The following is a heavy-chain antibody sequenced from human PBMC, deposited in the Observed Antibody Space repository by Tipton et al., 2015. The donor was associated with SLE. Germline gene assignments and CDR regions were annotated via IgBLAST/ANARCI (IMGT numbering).Heavy chain of an antibody. CDR1: GASIRSGTYN. Sequence: TLSLTCSVSGASIRSGTYNWAWIRQSPGKGLEWIGTVYQSGITFTSPSLRSRVTISVDTSKNQFSLKLSSVTAADTAVYYCARDRPRFAAMVNAPYWYFDLWGRGTLVTVSS. D-gene: IGHD5-18*01. V-gene: IGHV4-39*07. J-gene: IGHJ2*01. CDR3: ARDRPRFAAMVNAPYWYFDL. CDR2: VYQSGIT.